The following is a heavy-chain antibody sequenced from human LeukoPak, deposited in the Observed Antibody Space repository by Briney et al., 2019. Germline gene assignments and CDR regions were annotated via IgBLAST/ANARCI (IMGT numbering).Heavy chain of an antibody. CDR3: ARGGSYALDAFDI. CDR2: IKQDGSEK. D-gene: IGHD3-16*01. V-gene: IGHV3-7*05. CDR1: GFTLSRYW. J-gene: IGHJ3*02. Sequence: PGGSLRLSCAASGFTLSRYWMSWVRQAPGKGLEWVANIKQDGSEKYYVDSVRGRFTISRGSAKNSLHLQMNSLRAEDTAVFYCARGGSYALDAFDIWGQGTMVTVSS.